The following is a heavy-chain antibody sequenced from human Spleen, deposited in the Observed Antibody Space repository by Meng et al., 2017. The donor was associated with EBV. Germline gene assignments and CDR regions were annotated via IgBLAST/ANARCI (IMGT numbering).Heavy chain of an antibody. Sequence: QEQLLEAGPGVLTPSEPLSLACTVSGGSVRSASYYWTWIRQPPGKALEWIGYIHYSGNPNYNSSLKRRVTISVDMSKNQFSLRLSSVTAADTAVYYCARLFYYGSGRLKFDFWGQGTLVTVSS. V-gene: IGHV4-61*01. J-gene: IGHJ4*02. CDR3: ARLFYYGSGRLKFDF. CDR2: IHYSGNP. CDR1: GGSVRSASYY. D-gene: IGHD3-10*01.